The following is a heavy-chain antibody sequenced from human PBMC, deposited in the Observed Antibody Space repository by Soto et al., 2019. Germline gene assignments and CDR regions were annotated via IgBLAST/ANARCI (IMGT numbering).Heavy chain of an antibody. Sequence: QVQLQESGPGLVKPSQTLSLTCTVSGGSISSGDYSWSWIRQPPGKGLEWIGYIYYSGSTCYNPSLKSRVTISVDTSKNQFSLKLSSVTAADTAVYYCARVRATQTINWFDPWGQGTLVTVSS. CDR1: GGSISSGDYS. V-gene: IGHV4-30-4*01. D-gene: IGHD2-21*01. CDR3: ARVRATQTINWFDP. J-gene: IGHJ5*02. CDR2: IYYSGST.